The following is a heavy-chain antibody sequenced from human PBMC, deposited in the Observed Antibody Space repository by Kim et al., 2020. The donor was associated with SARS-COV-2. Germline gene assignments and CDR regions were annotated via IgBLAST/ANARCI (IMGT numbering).Heavy chain of an antibody. Sequence: SETLSLTCTVSGGSISSYYWSWIRQLPGKGLEWIGYIYYSGSTNYNPSLKSRVTISVDTSKNQFSLKLSSVTAADTAVYYCARGWKDIVVVVAANDAFDIWGQGTMVTVSS. CDR3: ARGWKDIVVVVAANDAFDI. D-gene: IGHD2-15*01. V-gene: IGHV4-59*01. J-gene: IGHJ3*02. CDR1: GGSISSYY. CDR2: IYYSGST.